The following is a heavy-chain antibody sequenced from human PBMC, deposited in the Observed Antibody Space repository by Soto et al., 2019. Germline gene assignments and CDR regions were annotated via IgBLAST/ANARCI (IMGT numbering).Heavy chain of an antibody. D-gene: IGHD3-10*01. CDR3: AKDWTWFGEFIEQDYYYGMDV. V-gene: IGHV3-53*04. CDR2: IYSGGST. CDR1: GFTVSSNY. Sequence: PGGSLRLSCAASGFTVSSNYMSWARQAPGKGLEWVSVIYSGGSTYYADSVKGRFTISRHNSKNTLYLQMNSLRAEDTAVYYCAKDWTWFGEFIEQDYYYGMDVWGQGTTVTVSS. J-gene: IGHJ6*02.